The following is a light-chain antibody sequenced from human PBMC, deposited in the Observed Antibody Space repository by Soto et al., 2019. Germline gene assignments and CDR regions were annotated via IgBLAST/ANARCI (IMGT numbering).Light chain of an antibody. CDR1: QGISNY. CDR3: QKYNGAPGT. J-gene: IGKJ3*01. CDR2: AAS. Sequence: DIQMTQSPSSLSASVGDRVTITCRASQGISNYLAWYQQKPGKVPKLLIYAASTLQSGVPSRFSCSASGIDFTLTIISLQPEDGAAYYCQKYNGAPGTFGPGTKVDIK. V-gene: IGKV1-27*01.